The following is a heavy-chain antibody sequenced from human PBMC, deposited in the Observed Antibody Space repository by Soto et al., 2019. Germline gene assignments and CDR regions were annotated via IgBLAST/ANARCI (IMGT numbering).Heavy chain of an antibody. D-gene: IGHD3-10*01. V-gene: IGHV4-30-4*01. CDR1: GGSISSGDYY. CDR2: IYYSGST. J-gene: IGHJ6*02. Sequence: SETLSLTCTVSGGSISSGDYYWSWIRQPPGKGLEWIGYIYYSGSTYYNPSLKSRVTISVDTSKNQFSLKLNSVTAADTAVYYCARDAYYYGSGSGRGGYYGMDVWGQGTTVTVSS. CDR3: ARDAYYYGSGSGRGGYYGMDV.